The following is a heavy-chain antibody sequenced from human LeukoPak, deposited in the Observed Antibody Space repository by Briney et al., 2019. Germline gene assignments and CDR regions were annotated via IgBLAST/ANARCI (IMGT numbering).Heavy chain of an antibody. CDR3: ATEPIAAAGTPFDY. D-gene: IGHD6-13*01. V-gene: IGHV1-24*01. J-gene: IGHJ4*02. Sequence: ATVKASCKVFGYTLTELSMHWVRQAPGKGLEWMGGFDPEDGETIYAQKFQGRVTMTEDTSTDTAYMELSSPRSEDTAVYYCATEPIAAAGTPFDYWGQGTLVTVSS. CDR1: GYTLTELS. CDR2: FDPEDGET.